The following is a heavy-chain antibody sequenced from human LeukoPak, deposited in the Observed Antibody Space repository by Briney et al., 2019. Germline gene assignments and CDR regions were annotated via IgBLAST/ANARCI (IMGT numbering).Heavy chain of an antibody. V-gene: IGHV3-48*01. CDR1: GFNFIDYS. D-gene: IGHD5-12*01. CDR3: ARDHRYAFDN. CDR2: IGISSGNT. J-gene: IGHJ4*01. Sequence: GGSLRLSCAASGFNFIDYSMNWVRQAPGKGLEWISYIGISSGNTKYADSVKGRFTISRDNARNSLYLQMNSLRVEDTAMYYCARDHRYAFDNWGHGTLVTVSS.